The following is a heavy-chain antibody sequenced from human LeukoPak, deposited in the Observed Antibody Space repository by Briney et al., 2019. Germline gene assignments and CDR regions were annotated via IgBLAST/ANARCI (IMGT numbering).Heavy chain of an antibody. D-gene: IGHD6-19*01. V-gene: IGHV4-4*02. CDR2: IYHSGST. Sequence: PSGTLSLTCAVSGGSISSSNWWSWVRQPLGKGLEWIGEIYHSGSTNYNPSLKSRVTISVDKSKNQFSLKLSSVTAADTAVYYCASTSGWSVLLDYWGQGTLVTVSS. CDR3: ASTSGWSVLLDY. CDR1: GGSISSSNW. J-gene: IGHJ4*02.